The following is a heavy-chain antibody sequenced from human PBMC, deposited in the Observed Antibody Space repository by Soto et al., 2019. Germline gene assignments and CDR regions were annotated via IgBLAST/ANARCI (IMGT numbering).Heavy chain of an antibody. D-gene: IGHD2-2*01. CDR3: ARDRREVPAATDYYYYYYGMDV. V-gene: IGHV4-31*03. J-gene: IGHJ6*02. CDR1: GGSISSGGYY. Sequence: PSETLSLTCTVSGGSISSGGYYWSWIRQHPGKGLEWIGYIYYSGSTYYNPSLKSRVTISVDTSKNQFSLKLSSVTAADTAVYYCARDRREVPAATDYYYYYYGMDVWGQGTTVTVSS. CDR2: IYYSGST.